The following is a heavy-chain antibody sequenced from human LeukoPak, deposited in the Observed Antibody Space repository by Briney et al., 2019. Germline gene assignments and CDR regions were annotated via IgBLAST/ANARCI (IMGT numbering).Heavy chain of an antibody. CDR1: GFTFSSYA. J-gene: IGHJ4*02. V-gene: IGHV3-23*01. Sequence: GGSLRLSCAASGFTFSSYAMSWVRQAPGKGLEWVSAISGSGGSTYYADSVKGRFTISRDNSKNTLYLQMNSLRAEDTAVYYCAKDRHIAVAGTAGHDYWSQGTLVTVSS. CDR2: ISGSGGST. D-gene: IGHD6-19*01. CDR3: AKDRHIAVAGTAGHDY.